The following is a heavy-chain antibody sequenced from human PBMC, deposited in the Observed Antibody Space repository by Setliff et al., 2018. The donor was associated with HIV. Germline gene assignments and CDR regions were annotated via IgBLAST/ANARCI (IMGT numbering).Heavy chain of an antibody. V-gene: IGHV1-2*02. CDR1: GYTFTGYY. CDR2: INPNSGGT. CDR3: ARGSLLGYFDWLFPD. J-gene: IGHJ6*04. Sequence: ASVKVSCKASGYTFTGYYMHWVRQAPGQGLEWMGWINPNSGGTNYAQKFQGRVTMTRDTSISTAYMELSRLRSDDTAVYYCARGSLLGYFDWLFPDWGTGTTVTVSS. D-gene: IGHD3-9*01.